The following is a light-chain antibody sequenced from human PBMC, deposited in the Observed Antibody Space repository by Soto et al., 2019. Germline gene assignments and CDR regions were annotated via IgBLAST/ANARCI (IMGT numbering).Light chain of an antibody. CDR1: QSVSSSY. V-gene: IGKV3-20*01. Sequence: DIVLTQSPGTLSLSPGERATLSCRASQSVSSSYLAWYQQNPGQAPRLLIYGASSRATGIPDRFSGSGSGTDFTLTISRLEPEDFAVYYCQQYGSSPLTFCGGTKVEIK. J-gene: IGKJ4*01. CDR3: QQYGSSPLT. CDR2: GAS.